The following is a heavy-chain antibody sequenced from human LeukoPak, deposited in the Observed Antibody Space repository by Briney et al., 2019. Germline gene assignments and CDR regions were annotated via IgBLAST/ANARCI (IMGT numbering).Heavy chain of an antibody. D-gene: IGHD3-10*01. V-gene: IGHV1-2*02. Sequence: ASVKVSCKASGYTFTGYYMHWVRQAPGQGLEWMGWINPNSGGTNYAQKFQGRVTMTRDTSISTAYMELSRLRSDDTAVYYCARLSSGTRDAFDIWGQGTMVTVSS. CDR2: INPNSGGT. J-gene: IGHJ3*02. CDR1: GYTFTGYY. CDR3: ARLSSGTRDAFDI.